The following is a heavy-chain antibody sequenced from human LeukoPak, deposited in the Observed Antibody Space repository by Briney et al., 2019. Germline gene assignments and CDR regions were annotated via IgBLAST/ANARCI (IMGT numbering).Heavy chain of an antibody. CDR2: ISGSGGST. D-gene: IGHD5-18*01. V-gene: IGHV3-23*01. J-gene: IGHJ5*02. Sequence: GGSLRLSCAASGFTFSSYAMSWVRQAPGKGLEWVSAISGSGGSTYYADSVKGRFTISRDNSKNTLYLQMNSLRAEDTAVYYCAKDDWSRGYRYGYRSTWFDPWGQGTLVTVSS. CDR3: AKDDWSRGYRYGYRSTWFDP. CDR1: GFTFSSYA.